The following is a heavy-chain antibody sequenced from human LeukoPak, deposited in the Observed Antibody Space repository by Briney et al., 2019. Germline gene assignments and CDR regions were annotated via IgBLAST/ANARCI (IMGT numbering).Heavy chain of an antibody. CDR1: GGFISSSSYY. Sequence: SETLSLTCTVSGGFISSSSYYWGWIRQPPGKGLEWIGSIYYSGSTYYNPSLKSRVTISVDTSKNQFSLKLSSVTAADTAVYYCARPLIAAAADLYYFDYWGQGTLVTVSS. D-gene: IGHD6-13*01. CDR3: ARPLIAAAADLYYFDY. V-gene: IGHV4-39*01. J-gene: IGHJ4*02. CDR2: IYYSGST.